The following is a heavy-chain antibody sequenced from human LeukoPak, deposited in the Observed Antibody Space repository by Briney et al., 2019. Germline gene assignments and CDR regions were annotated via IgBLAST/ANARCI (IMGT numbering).Heavy chain of an antibody. V-gene: IGHV4-39*01. CDR1: GGSISTRSYY. CDR2: IYYSGST. CDR3: ARYATGSPFDY. D-gene: IGHD3-10*01. J-gene: IGHJ4*02. Sequence: SETLSLTCTVSGGSISTRSYYWGWIRQPPGKGLEWIGSIYYSGSTYYNPPLKSRVTISVDTSKNQFSLKLSSVTAADTAVYYCARYATGSPFDYWGQGTLVTVSS.